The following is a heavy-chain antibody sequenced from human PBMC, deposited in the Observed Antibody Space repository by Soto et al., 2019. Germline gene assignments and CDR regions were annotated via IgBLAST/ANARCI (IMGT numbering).Heavy chain of an antibody. Sequence: QVQLVHSGAEVKKPGASVKIFCKASGYTFTDSAIHWVRQAPGQSLELLGWIAPGNGNTKYSQKFQGRVTITRDTSATTSYMEVSSLRSEDTAVYYCAKGSRMWTPDYWGQGTLVTVSS. CDR1: GYTFTDSA. J-gene: IGHJ4*02. V-gene: IGHV1-3*01. CDR2: IAPGNGNT. CDR3: AKGSRMWTPDY. D-gene: IGHD2-21*01.